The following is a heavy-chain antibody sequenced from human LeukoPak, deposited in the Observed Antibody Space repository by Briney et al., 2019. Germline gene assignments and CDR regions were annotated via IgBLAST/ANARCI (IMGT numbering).Heavy chain of an antibody. CDR3: ATTWYYDSRGYLFDD. CDR1: GFTFSSYW. D-gene: IGHD3-22*01. Sequence: GGSLRLSCAASGFTFSSYWMSWVRQAPGKGLEWVANIEEDGDTTYYVDSVKGRFTISRDNANNSLYLLMNSLGDEDTAVYYCATTWYYDSRGYLFDDWGHGTLVTVSS. V-gene: IGHV3-7*01. J-gene: IGHJ4*01. CDR2: IEEDGDTT.